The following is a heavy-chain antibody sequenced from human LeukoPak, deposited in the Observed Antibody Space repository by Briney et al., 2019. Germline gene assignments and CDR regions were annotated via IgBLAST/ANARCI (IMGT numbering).Heavy chain of an antibody. CDR2: ISYDGSNK. J-gene: IGHJ6*03. V-gene: IGHV3-30*03. Sequence: GGSLRLSCAASGFTFSSYGMHWVRQAPGKGLEWVAVISYDGSNKYYADSVKGRFTISRDNSKNTLYLQMNSLRAEDTAVYHCAGGYCSSASCSSFYYYMDVWGKGTTVTVSS. CDR3: AGGYCSSASCSSFYYYMDV. CDR1: GFTFSSYG. D-gene: IGHD2-2*01.